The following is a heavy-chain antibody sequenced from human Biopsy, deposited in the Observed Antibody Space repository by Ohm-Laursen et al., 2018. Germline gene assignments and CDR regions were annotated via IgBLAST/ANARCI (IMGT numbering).Heavy chain of an antibody. J-gene: IGHJ6*02. D-gene: IGHD2/OR15-2a*01. CDR2: IYYSGST. CDR1: GGSISSDY. V-gene: IGHV4-59*01. CDR3: ARATNSTGWPYYYFYGMDV. Sequence: ILSLTCTVSGGSISSDYWSWIRQTPGKGLEWIGYIYYSGSTNYNPSLKSRVTISVDTSKNQFSLRLNSVTAADTAVYYCARATNSTGWPYYYFYGMDVWGQGTLVIVSS.